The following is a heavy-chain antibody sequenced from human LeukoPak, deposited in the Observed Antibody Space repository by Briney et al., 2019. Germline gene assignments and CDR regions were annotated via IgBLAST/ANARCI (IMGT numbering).Heavy chain of an antibody. J-gene: IGHJ6*04. Sequence: GGSLRLSCAASGFTFSSYSMNWVRQAPGKGLEWVSSISSSSSYIYYADSVKGRFTISRDNPKNSLYLQMNSLRAEDTAVYYCARDQPIVVVVAATSGYYYYGMDVWGKGTTVTVSS. D-gene: IGHD2-15*01. V-gene: IGHV3-21*01. CDR3: ARDQPIVVVVAATSGYYYYGMDV. CDR1: GFTFSSYS. CDR2: ISSSSSYI.